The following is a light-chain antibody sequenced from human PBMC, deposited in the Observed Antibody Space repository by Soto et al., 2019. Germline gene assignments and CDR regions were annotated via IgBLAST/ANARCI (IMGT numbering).Light chain of an antibody. J-gene: IGKJ1*01. CDR3: QQYNNSRT. CDR2: GAS. Sequence: EIVMTQSPATLSVSPGERATLSCRASQSVSSNLAWYQQKPGQAPRLLIYGASTRATGIPARFSGSGSGTGFTLTISSLQSEDFAVYYCQQYNNSRTFGQGTKVEIK. V-gene: IGKV3-15*01. CDR1: QSVSSN.